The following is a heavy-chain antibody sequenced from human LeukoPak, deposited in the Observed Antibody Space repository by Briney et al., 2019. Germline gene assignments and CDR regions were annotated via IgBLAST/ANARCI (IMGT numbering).Heavy chain of an antibody. D-gene: IGHD7-27*01. J-gene: IGHJ4*02. CDR1: GYTFTSYA. Sequence: GASVKVSRKASGYTFTSYAMHWVRQAPGQRLEWMGWINAGNGNTKYSQKFQGRVTITRDTSASTAYMELSSLRSDDTAVYYCAREDANWGSSDYWGQGTLVTVSS. V-gene: IGHV1-3*01. CDR2: INAGNGNT. CDR3: AREDANWGSSDY.